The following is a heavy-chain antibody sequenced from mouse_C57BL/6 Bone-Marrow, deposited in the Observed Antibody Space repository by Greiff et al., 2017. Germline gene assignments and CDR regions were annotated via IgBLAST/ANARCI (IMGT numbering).Heavy chain of an antibody. CDR2: IDPENGDT. CDR1: GFNIKDDY. D-gene: IGHD2-12*01. Sequence: VQLQQSGAELVRPGASVKLSCTASGFNIKDDYMHWVKQRPEQGLEWIGWIDPENGDTEYDSKFPGKATITADTSSNTAYLQLSSLTSEDTAVYYCTDYIPYWGQGTLVTVSA. CDR3: TDYIPY. V-gene: IGHV14-4*01. J-gene: IGHJ3*01.